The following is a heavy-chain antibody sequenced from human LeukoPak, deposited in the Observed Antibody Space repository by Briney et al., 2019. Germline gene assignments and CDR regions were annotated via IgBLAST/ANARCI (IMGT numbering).Heavy chain of an antibody. J-gene: IGHJ3*02. D-gene: IGHD5-18*01. CDR1: GFTLSSYW. V-gene: IGHV3-7*02. CDR2: INRDGSEK. Sequence: GGSLRLSCAASGFTLSSYWMSWVRQAPGKGLEWVANINRDGSEKYYVDSVKGRFTISRDNAKNSLYLQMNSLRAEDTSVYYCARGSAYTDHDIWGQGTMVTVSS. CDR3: ARGSAYTDHDI.